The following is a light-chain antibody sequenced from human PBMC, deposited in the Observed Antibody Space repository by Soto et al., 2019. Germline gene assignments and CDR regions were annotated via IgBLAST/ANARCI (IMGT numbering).Light chain of an antibody. V-gene: IGKV1-9*01. CDR2: AAS. Sequence: IQLTQSPSSLSASVGDRVTITCRASQDISSSLGWYQQKPGKAPKLLIYAASILQSGVPSRFSGSGFGTDFTLTISSLQAEDFASYFGQQLRSYPSTFGGGTKVEIK. CDR1: QDISSS. J-gene: IGKJ4*01. CDR3: QQLRSYPST.